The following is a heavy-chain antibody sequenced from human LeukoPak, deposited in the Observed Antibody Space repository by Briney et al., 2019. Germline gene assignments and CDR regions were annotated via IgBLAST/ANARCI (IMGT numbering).Heavy chain of an antibody. D-gene: IGHD3-3*01. J-gene: IGHJ6*03. CDR3: ARVESDYYYYYMDV. CDR2: ISSSSSYI. V-gene: IGHV3-21*01. Sequence: GGSLRLSCAASGFTFSSYSMNWVRQAPGKGLEWVSSISSSSSYIYYADSVKGRSTISRDNAKNSLYLQMNSLRAEDTAVYYRARVESDYYYYYMDVWGKGTTVTISS. CDR1: GFTFSSYS.